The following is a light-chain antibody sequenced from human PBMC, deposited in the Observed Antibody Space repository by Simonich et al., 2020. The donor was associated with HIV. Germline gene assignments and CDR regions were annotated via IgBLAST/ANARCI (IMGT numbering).Light chain of an antibody. CDR1: NVGDKN. V-gene: IGLV3-1*01. J-gene: IGLJ2*01. CDR3: QAWDRTIVL. Sequence: SDELTQQTSVYVSPGQTASITCSGDNVGDKNVCWYQQKQGLSPWFVIYQDDLLPPGIPERFSGSNSGNTATLTIRGTQAMDEAAYYCQAWDRTIVLFGGGTKLTVL. CDR2: QDD.